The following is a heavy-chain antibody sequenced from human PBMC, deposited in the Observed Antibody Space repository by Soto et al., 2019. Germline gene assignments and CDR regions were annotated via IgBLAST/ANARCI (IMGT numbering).Heavy chain of an antibody. V-gene: IGHV4-4*02. CDR1: GGSISSSNW. CDR2: IYHSGST. Sequence: SETLSLTCAVSGGSISSSNWWSWVRQPPGKGLEWNGEIYHSGSTNYNPLLKSRVTISVDKSKNQFSLKLSSVTAADTAVYYCSRKQSETYCGGDCYLYYYYYGMDVWGQGTTVT. CDR3: SRKQSETYCGGDCYLYYYYYGMDV. J-gene: IGHJ6*02. D-gene: IGHD2-21*02.